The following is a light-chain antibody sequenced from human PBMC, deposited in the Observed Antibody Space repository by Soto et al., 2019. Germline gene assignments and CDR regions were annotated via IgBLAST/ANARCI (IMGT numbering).Light chain of an antibody. V-gene: IGKV3-20*01. CDR1: LSVSSD. Sequence: EVLMTQSPATLSVYPGERVTLSCRASLSVSSDLAWYQQKPGQATTLLIYHASSRATGIPDRLSGGGSGTDFTLTISRLEPEDFTVDYCQQFSIYPLTFGGGAKVDIK. CDR3: QQFSIYPLT. J-gene: IGKJ4*01. CDR2: HAS.